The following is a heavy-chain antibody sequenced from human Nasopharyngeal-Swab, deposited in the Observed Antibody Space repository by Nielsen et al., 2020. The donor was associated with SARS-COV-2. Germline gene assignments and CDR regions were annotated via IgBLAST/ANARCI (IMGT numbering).Heavy chain of an antibody. CDR1: GDGVSSNNAA. CDR2: TYYRSKWYN. D-gene: IGHD3-16*01. CDR3: ARRQMGAYAFDI. J-gene: IGHJ3*02. V-gene: IGHV6-1*01. Sequence: SETLSLTCAISGDGVSSNNAAWNWIRQSPSRGLEWLGRTYYRSKWYNEYAASVKSRVTINPDTSKNQISLQVNSMTAEDTAVYYCARRQMGAYAFDIWGQGTMVTVSS.